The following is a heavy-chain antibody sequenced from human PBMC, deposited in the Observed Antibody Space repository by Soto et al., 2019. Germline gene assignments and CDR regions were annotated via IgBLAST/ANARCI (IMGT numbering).Heavy chain of an antibody. Sequence: SQTLSLTCAISGDSVSSNSAAWNWIRQSPSRGLEWLGRTYYRSKWYNDYAVSVKSRITINPDTSKNQFSLQLNSVTPEDTAVYYCARAPVSFDDFWSGRIPYYFDYWGQGTLVTVSS. CDR3: ARAPVSFDDFWSGRIPYYFDY. V-gene: IGHV6-1*01. CDR1: GDSVSSNSAA. D-gene: IGHD3-3*01. J-gene: IGHJ4*02. CDR2: TYYRSKWYN.